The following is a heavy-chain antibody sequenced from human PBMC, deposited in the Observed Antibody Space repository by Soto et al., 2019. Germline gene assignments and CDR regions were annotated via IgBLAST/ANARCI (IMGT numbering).Heavy chain of an antibody. V-gene: IGHV4-30-2*01. CDR2: IYYGGST. J-gene: IGHJ4*02. CDR1: GGSISSGDFS. D-gene: IGHD3-22*01. Sequence: PSETLSLTCAVSGGSISSGDFSWNWIRQPPGKGLEYIGYIYYGGSTYYNPSLQSRVTMSVDRSRNQFSLKLNSVTAADTAVYYCARVRREYDNSGPVGYWGQGTLVTVS. CDR3: ARVRREYDNSGPVGY.